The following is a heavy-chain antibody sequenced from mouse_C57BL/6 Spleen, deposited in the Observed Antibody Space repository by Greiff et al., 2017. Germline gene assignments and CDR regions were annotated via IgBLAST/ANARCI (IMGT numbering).Heavy chain of an antibody. J-gene: IGHJ4*01. CDR1: GFTFSDYG. CDR3: ASAQDYYAMDY. Sequence: EVHLVESGGGLVKPGGSLKLSCAASGFTFSDYGMHWVRQAPEKGLEWVAYISSGSSTIYYADTVKGRFTISRDNAKNTLFLQMTSLRSEDTAMYYCASAQDYYAMDYWGQGTSVTVSS. CDR2: ISSGSSTI. V-gene: IGHV5-17*01.